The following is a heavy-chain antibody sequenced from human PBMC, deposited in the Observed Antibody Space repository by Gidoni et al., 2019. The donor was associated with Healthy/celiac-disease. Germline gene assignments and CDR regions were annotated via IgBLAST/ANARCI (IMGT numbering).Heavy chain of an antibody. Sequence: EVQLVESGGGLVQPGGSLRLSCAASGFTFSSYEMNWVRQAPGKGLEWVSYISSSGSTVYYADSVKGRFTISRDNAKNSLYLQMNSLRAEDTAVYYCARDAPGGVDYYYYGMDVWGQGTTVTVSS. CDR3: ARDAPGGVDYYYYGMDV. CDR1: GFTFSSYE. J-gene: IGHJ6*02. V-gene: IGHV3-48*03. D-gene: IGHD2-15*01. CDR2: ISSSGSTV.